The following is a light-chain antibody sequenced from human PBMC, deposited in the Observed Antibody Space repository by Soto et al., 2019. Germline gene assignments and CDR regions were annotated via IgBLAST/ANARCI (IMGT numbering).Light chain of an antibody. Sequence: QSALTQPASVSGSPGQSITISCTGTSSDVGKYNLVSWYQQHPGKAPKLMTYEVNKRPSGVSDRFSGSKSGDTASLTISGLQAEDEADYYCCSFAASDTFVFGIGTKVTVL. J-gene: IGLJ1*01. CDR1: SSDVGKYNL. CDR3: CSFAASDTFV. CDR2: EVN. V-gene: IGLV2-23*02.